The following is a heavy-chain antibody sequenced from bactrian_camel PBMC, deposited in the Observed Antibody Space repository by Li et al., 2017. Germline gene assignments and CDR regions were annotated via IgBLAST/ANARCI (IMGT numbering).Heavy chain of an antibody. CDR2: MYTGGGRT. CDR1: GATISSYV. Sequence: HVQLVESGGGSVQAGGSLRLSCAVSGATISSYVMAWFRQAPGKEREGVAAMYTGGGRTFYADSVKGRFTISRDDAKNTLYLQMNSLKTEDTGVYYCATRDLRHYSPLTYTDLRVWEYQYLGQGTQVTVS. V-gene: IGHV3S1*01. CDR3: ATRDLRHYSPLTYTDLRVWEYQY. D-gene: IGHD2*01. J-gene: IGHJ4*01.